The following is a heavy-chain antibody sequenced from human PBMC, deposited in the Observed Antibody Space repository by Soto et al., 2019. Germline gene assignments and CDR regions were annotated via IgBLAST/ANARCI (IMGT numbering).Heavy chain of an antibody. J-gene: IGHJ4*02. CDR2: IHHSGST. V-gene: IGHV4-61*03. D-gene: IGHD4-17*01. CDR3: ARVHRVYGGNSAFYYVDY. CDR1: GNSVNTHNYY. Sequence: QLQLQESGPGLVKPSETLSLTCSVSGNSVNTHNYYWSWIRQPPGRGLVGIGHIHHSGSTKYNPSLRSRVTVSVGTSRNHFSLRLGSVTATDTAVYSCARVHRVYGGNSAFYYVDYWGRGMLVTVSS.